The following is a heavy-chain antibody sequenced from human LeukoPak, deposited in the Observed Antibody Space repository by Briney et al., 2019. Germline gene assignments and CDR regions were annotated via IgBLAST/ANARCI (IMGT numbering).Heavy chain of an antibody. V-gene: IGHV6-1*01. CDR1: VDSVSSNSAA. J-gene: IGHJ6*03. CDR3: ARGRVTTIANYYYYYIDV. Sequence: SQTLSLTCAISVDSVSSNSAAWTWIRQSPSRGLEWLGRTYYRSKWSDDYAVSVKSRITINPDTSKNQFSLHLNSMTPEDTAIYYCARGRVTTIANYYYYYIDVWGEGTTVTVSS. CDR2: TYYRSKWSD. D-gene: IGHD4-17*01.